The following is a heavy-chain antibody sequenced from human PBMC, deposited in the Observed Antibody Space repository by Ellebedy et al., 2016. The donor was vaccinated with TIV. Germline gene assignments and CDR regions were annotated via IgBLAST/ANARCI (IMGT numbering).Heavy chain of an antibody. CDR1: GFTFSDYG. CDR3: ATDGDRYGDYYTFDY. V-gene: IGHV3-33*01. J-gene: IGHJ4*02. CDR2: IWYDGRKT. Sequence: GGSLRLXXAASGFTFSDYGIHWVRHTPGKRLEWVAMIWYDGRKTFYADSVRGRFSISRDDSKTTVFLQMSGLRAEDTAVYYCATDGDRYGDYYTFDYWGQGTLVSVSS. D-gene: IGHD4-17*01.